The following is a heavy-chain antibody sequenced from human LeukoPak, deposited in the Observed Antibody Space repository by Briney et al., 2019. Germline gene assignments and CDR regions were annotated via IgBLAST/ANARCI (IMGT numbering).Heavy chain of an antibody. CDR3: ARVRNYFDP. CDR1: GGSISSYY. J-gene: IGHJ5*02. D-gene: IGHD1-7*01. V-gene: IGHV4-59*01. Sequence: PSETLSLTCTVSGGSISSYYWSWIRQPPGKGLEWIGYIYYSGSTNYNPSLKSRVTISVDTSKNQFSLKLGSVTAADTAVYYYARVRNYFDPWGQGTLVTVSS. CDR2: IYYSGST.